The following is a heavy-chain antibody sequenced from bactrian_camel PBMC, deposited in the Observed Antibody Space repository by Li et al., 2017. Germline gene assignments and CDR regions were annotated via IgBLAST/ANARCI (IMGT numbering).Heavy chain of an antibody. CDR3: ATRDTIDWGCGHKW. CDR1: GFTFSSYH. CDR2: INHLSDRT. J-gene: IGHJ4*01. D-gene: IGHD2*01. Sequence: VQLVESGGGLVQPGGSLRLSCAASGFTFSSYHMSWVRQAPGKGLEWVSTINHLSDRTYYADSVKGRFTISRDNAKNTVYLQLNSLKTEDTAMYYCATRDTIDWGCGHKWWGQGTQVTVS. V-gene: IGHV3S40*01.